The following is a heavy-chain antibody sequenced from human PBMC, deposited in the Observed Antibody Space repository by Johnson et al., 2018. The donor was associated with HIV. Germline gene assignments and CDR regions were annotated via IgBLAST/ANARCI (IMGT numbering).Heavy chain of an antibody. Sequence: QVQLVESGGGVVQPGRSLRLSCAASGFTFNTYAMHWVRQAPGKGLQWVALMSYDGIKKYYADSVKGRFTISGDSSKNTLYIQMNSLRAEDTAVYYCARGRGALDIWGQGTKVTVSS. J-gene: IGHJ3*02. D-gene: IGHD3-16*01. CDR3: ARGRGALDI. CDR1: GFTFNTYA. CDR2: MSYDGIKK. V-gene: IGHV3-30-3*01.